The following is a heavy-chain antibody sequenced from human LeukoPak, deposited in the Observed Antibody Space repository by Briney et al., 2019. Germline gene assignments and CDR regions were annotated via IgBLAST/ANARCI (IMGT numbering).Heavy chain of an antibody. D-gene: IGHD2-2*01. CDR1: GFIFSSYW. J-gene: IGHJ6*04. CDR3: ARRALRYCSSTSCPAQYYGVDV. CDR2: IKEDGSEK. V-gene: IGHV3-7*03. Sequence: GSLRLSCAASGFIFSSYWMSWVREAPGEGLEWVANIKEDGSEKYYVNSVKGRFTISRDNAKNSLYLQTNSLRAGDTAVYYCARRALRYCSSTSCPAQYYGVDVWGKGTTVTVSS.